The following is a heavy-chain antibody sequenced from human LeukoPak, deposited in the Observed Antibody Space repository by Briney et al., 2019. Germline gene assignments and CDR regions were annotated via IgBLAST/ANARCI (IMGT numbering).Heavy chain of an antibody. D-gene: IGHD3-16*01. Sequence: ASVKVSCKASGYTFTDYYIHWVRQAPGQGLEWMGIINPSGGSTSYAQKFQGRVTMTRDMSTSTVYMELSSLRSEDTAVYYCARDSTRLVTIDYYYYYMDVWGKGTTVTVSS. CDR2: INPSGGST. CDR1: GYTFTDYY. CDR3: ARDSTRLVTIDYYYYYMDV. J-gene: IGHJ6*03. V-gene: IGHV1-46*01.